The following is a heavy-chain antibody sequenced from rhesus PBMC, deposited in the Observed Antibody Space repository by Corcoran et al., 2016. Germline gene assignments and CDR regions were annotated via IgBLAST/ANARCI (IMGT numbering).Heavy chain of an antibody. CDR3: ARDPGYCTDSGCYWA. D-gene: IGHD2-21*01. CDR1: GGSISSSNW. CDR2: IYGCGGST. J-gene: IGHJ4*01. V-gene: IGHV4-93*01. Sequence: QVQLQESGPAVVKPSETLSLTCAVSGGSISSSNWWSWIRQSPGKGLEWIGGIYGCGGSTHYNPSLKSSVTNSKDMSKNQFSLKLRFGAAADTAVYYCARDPGYCTDSGCYWAWGQGVLVTVSS.